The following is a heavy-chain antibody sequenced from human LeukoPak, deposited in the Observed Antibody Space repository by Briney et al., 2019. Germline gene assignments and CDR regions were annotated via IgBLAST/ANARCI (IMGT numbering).Heavy chain of an antibody. CDR3: ARDERYSSGWYDY. J-gene: IGHJ4*02. CDR2: ISSSGSTI. Sequence: PGGSLRLSCAASGFTFSDYYMSWIRQAPGKGLEWVSYISSSGSTIYYADSVKGRFTISRDNTKNSLYLQMNSLRAEDTAVYYCARDERYSSGWYDYWGQGTLVTVSS. D-gene: IGHD6-19*01. CDR1: GFTFSDYY. V-gene: IGHV3-11*01.